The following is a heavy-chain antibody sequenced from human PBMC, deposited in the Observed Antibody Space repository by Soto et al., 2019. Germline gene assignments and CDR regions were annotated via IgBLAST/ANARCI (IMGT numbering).Heavy chain of an antibody. V-gene: IGHV4-4*02. D-gene: IGHD6-13*01. J-gene: IGHJ3*02. CDR1: GGSISSSNW. Sequence: PSETLSLTCAVSGGSISSSNWWSWVRQPPGKGLEWIGEIYHSGSTNYNPSLKSRVTISVEKSKNQFSLKLSSVTAADTAVYYCARVKLAAAGTLDAFDIWGQGTMVTVSS. CDR3: ARVKLAAAGTLDAFDI. CDR2: IYHSGST.